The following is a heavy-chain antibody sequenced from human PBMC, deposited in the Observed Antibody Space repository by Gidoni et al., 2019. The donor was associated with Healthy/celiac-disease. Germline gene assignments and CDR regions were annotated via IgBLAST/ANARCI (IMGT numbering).Heavy chain of an antibody. J-gene: IGHJ6*02. D-gene: IGHD1-1*01. Sequence: EVQLVESGGGLVQPGGSLKLSCAASGFTFSGSAMHWVRQASGKGLEWVGRIRSKANSYATAYAASVKGRFTISRDDSKNTAYLQMNSLKTEDTAVYYCTRQTGTTATYYYYGMDVWGQGTTVTVSS. V-gene: IGHV3-73*02. CDR3: TRQTGTTATYYYYGMDV. CDR1: GFTFSGSA. CDR2: IRSKANSYAT.